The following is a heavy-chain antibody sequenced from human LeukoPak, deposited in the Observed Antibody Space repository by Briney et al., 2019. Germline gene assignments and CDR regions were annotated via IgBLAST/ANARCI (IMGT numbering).Heavy chain of an antibody. V-gene: IGHV3-53*01. CDR1: GLTFSSYS. CDR3: ARTDETAPAEDFQH. D-gene: IGHD2-21*02. CDR2: IYSGGST. J-gene: IGHJ1*01. Sequence: PGGSLRLSCVVSGLTFSSYSMSWVRQAPGKGLEWVSVIYSGGSTYYADSVKGRFTISRDNSKNTLYLQMKSLRAEDTAVYYCARTDETAPAEDFQHWGQGTLVTVSS.